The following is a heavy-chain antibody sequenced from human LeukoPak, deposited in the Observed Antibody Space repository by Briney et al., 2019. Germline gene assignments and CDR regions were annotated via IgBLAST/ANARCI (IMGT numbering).Heavy chain of an antibody. CDR2: IIPIFGTA. V-gene: IGHV1-69*13. Sequence: ASVKVSCKASGGTFSSYAISWVRQAPGQGLEWMGGIIPIFGTANYAQKFQGRVTITADESTSTAYVELSSLRSEDTAVYYCAKGGSMIVVVPDAFDIWGQGTMVTVSS. CDR1: GGTFSSYA. CDR3: AKGGSMIVVVPDAFDI. D-gene: IGHD3-22*01. J-gene: IGHJ3*02.